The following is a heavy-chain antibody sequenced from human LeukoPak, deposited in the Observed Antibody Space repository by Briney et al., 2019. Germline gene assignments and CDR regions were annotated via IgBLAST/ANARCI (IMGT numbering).Heavy chain of an antibody. CDR2: IRTDGDT. D-gene: IGHD4-17*01. CDR1: GFTFSNYW. V-gene: IGHV3-74*01. CDR3: ARDARVGDPFDY. Sequence: GGSLRLSCAASGFTFSNYWMHWVRQTPGKGLVRVSRIRTDGDTSYADSVRGRFTISRDNSKNTLYLQMNSLRAEDTAVYYCARDARVGDPFDYWGQGTLVTVSS. J-gene: IGHJ4*02.